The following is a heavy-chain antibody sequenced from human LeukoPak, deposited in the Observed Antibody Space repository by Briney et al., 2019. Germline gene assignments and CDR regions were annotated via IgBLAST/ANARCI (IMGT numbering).Heavy chain of an antibody. D-gene: IGHD6-6*01. CDR3: ARLGQLGYYYYYMDV. V-gene: IGHV4-4*07. J-gene: IGHJ6*03. CDR2: IYRGGNT. CDR1: GGSISSYS. Sequence: SETLSLTCTVSGGSISSYSWSWIRQPAGKGLEWIGRIYRGGNTNNNPSLKSRVAMSVDTSKNQFSLKLSSVTAADTAVYYCARLGQLGYYYYYMDVWGKGTTVTVSS.